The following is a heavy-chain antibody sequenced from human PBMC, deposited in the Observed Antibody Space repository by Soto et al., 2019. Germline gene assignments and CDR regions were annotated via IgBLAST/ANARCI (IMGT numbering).Heavy chain of an antibody. J-gene: IGHJ5*02. D-gene: IGHD2-2*01. V-gene: IGHV1-3*01. Sequence: QVHLVQSGAEVKKPGASVKVSCKASGYNFTQYTIHWVRQAPGQRLEWMGWITAGDGKTQYSKKFQTRVTIRSDVSATTVYMDLNSLRSEDTAVYYCARDFYRSSFFWFDAWGRGTLVIVSS. CDR3: ARDFYRSSFFWFDA. CDR2: ITAGDGKT. CDR1: GYNFTQYT.